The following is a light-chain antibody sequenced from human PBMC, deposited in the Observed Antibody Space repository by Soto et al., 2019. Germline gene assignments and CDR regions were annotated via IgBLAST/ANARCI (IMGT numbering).Light chain of an antibody. CDR2: WAS. V-gene: IGKV4-1*01. CDR3: QQYYSTPRT. Sequence: DIVMTQSPDSLAVSLGERATINCKSSQSVLYSSNNKNYLAWYQQKPGQPPKLLIYWASTRESGVPDRFSGSGSGTDFTITISSLQAEDVAVYYCQQYYSTPRTFGQGTKVEIK. CDR1: QSVLYSSNNKNY. J-gene: IGKJ1*01.